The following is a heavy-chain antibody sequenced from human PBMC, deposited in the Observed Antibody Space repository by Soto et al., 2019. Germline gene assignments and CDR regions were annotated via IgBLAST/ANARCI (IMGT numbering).Heavy chain of an antibody. D-gene: IGHD3-16*01. CDR2: IYYSGST. CDR1: GGSISSSSYY. CDR3: ARLGEWRIMITFGGGEYFDY. V-gene: IGHV4-39*01. Sequence: QLQLQESGPGLVKPSETLSLTCTVSGGSISSSSYYWGWIRQPPGKGLEWIGSIYYSGSTYYNPSLKSRVTISVDTSKNQFSLKLSSVTAADTAVYYCARLGEWRIMITFGGGEYFDYWGQGTLVTVSS. J-gene: IGHJ4*02.